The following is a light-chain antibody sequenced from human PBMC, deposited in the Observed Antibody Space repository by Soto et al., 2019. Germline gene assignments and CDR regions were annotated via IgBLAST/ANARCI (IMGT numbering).Light chain of an antibody. CDR3: QVWDSSTARV. J-gene: IGLJ3*02. Sequence: SYELTQPLSVSVALGQTARITCGGNNIGSKNVHWYQQKPGQAPVLVIYRDSNRPSGIPERFSGSNSGNTATLTISRAQAGDGAHYYCQVWDSSTARVFGGGTKLTVL. CDR1: NIGSKN. CDR2: RDS. V-gene: IGLV3-9*01.